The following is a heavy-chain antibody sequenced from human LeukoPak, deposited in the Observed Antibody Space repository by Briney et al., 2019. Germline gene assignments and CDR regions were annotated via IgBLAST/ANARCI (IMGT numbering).Heavy chain of an antibody. CDR1: GFTFSSYG. CDR3: ARGRIDDNCYYGSGSCFDY. J-gene: IGHJ4*02. V-gene: IGHV3-33*01. Sequence: GGSLRLSCAASGFTFSSYGMNWVRQAPGKGLEWVAVLYFDGGSKYYADSLKGRFSISRDNARHTLYLQMNSLRAEDTAVYYCARGRIDDNCYYGSGSCFDYWGQGTLVTVSS. CDR2: LYFDGGSK. D-gene: IGHD3-10*01.